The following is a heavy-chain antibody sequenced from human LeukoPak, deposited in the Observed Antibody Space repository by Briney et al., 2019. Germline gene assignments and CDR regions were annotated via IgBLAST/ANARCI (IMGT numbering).Heavy chain of an antibody. J-gene: IGHJ4*02. Sequence: SETLSLTCGVSGGSVTSTNWWTWLRQPPGKGLEWIGEVHLDGRTNYNPSLKSRLTMSVDLSENHVSLKLTSVTAADTAVYYCAREGGFYRPLDYSGQGTLVTVSS. V-gene: IGHV4-4*02. CDR3: AREGGFYRPLDY. D-gene: IGHD3-3*01. CDR1: GGSVTSTNW. CDR2: VHLDGRT.